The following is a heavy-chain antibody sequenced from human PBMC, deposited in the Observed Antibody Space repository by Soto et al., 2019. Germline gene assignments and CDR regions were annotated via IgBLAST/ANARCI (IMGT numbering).Heavy chain of an antibody. J-gene: IGHJ4*02. Sequence: QVQLVQSGAEVKKPGSSVKVSCKASGGTFSSYAISWVRQAPGQGLDWMGGIIPIFGTANYAQKFQGRVTITADESTSTAYMELSSLRSEDTAVYYCARAYYDFWSGYSYYFDYWGQGTLVTASS. CDR1: GGTFSSYA. CDR3: ARAYYDFWSGYSYYFDY. CDR2: IIPIFGTA. V-gene: IGHV1-69*12. D-gene: IGHD3-3*01.